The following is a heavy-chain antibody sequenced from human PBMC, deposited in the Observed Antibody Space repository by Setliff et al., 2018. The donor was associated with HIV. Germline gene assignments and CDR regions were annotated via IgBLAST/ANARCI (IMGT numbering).Heavy chain of an antibody. Sequence: PSETLSLTCTVSGASISSGSYYWSWIRQPAGKGLEWIGHIYTTGSTNYNPSLKSRVTMSVDTSKNQFSLNLRSVTAADTAVYYCARAGHRPRNYYYYYMDVWGKGTTVTVSS. V-gene: IGHV4-61*09. CDR1: GASISSGSYY. CDR2: IYTTGST. CDR3: ARAGHRPRNYYYYYMDV. J-gene: IGHJ6*03.